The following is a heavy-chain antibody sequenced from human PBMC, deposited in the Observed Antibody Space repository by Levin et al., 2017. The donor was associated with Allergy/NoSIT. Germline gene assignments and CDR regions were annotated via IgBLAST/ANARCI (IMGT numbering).Heavy chain of an antibody. CDR2: ISNDGSKK. J-gene: IGHJ3*02. CDR3: AKDRGYSYGTSSAFDM. D-gene: IGHD5-18*01. V-gene: IGHV3-30*18. Sequence: GGSLRLSCVASGFTFNHYGMHWVRQAPGRGLEWVAVISNDGSKKYHADSVKGRFTISRDNSKNTLYLQMNSLRVEDTAVYYCAKDRGYSYGTSSAFDMWGQGTMVSVYS. CDR1: GFTFNHYG.